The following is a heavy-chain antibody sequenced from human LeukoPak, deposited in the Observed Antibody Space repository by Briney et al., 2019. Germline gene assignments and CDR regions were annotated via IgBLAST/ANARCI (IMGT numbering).Heavy chain of an antibody. D-gene: IGHD4-23*01. CDR1: GGSISSGDYY. V-gene: IGHV4-30-4*08. CDR3: AREDYGGNSVDY. Sequence: SETLSLTCTVSGGSISSGDYYWSWIRQPPGKGLEWIGYIYYSGSTYYNPSLKSRVTISVDTSKNQFSLKLSSVTAADTAVYYCAREDYGGNSVDYWGQGTLVTVSS. CDR2: IYYSGST. J-gene: IGHJ4*02.